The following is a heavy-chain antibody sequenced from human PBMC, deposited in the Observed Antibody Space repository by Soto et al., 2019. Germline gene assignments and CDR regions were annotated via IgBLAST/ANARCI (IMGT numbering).Heavy chain of an antibody. Sequence: GGSLGLSCAASGSIFNNYAMTWVRQAPGKGLEWVSTVTASGGGTFYANSVKGRFTISRDNSRNTLHLQMSSLRVEDTALYYCAKALVPALTAKFGYWGQGTLVTVSS. CDR1: GSIFNNYA. J-gene: IGHJ4*02. CDR2: VTASGGGT. CDR3: AKALVPALTAKFGY. D-gene: IGHD5-18*01. V-gene: IGHV3-23*01.